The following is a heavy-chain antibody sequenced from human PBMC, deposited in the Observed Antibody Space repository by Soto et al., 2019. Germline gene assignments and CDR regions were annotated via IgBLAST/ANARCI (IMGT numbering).Heavy chain of an antibody. CDR1: GGSISSGDYY. J-gene: IGHJ3*01. CDR3: AREGGRGVGAFEG. Sequence: QVQLQESGPGLVKPSQTLSLTCTVSGGSISSGDYYYNWVRQHPGKGLEWIGHIHYSGTTSYNPSLQRRLTISVDTSKNQLSLRLSSVTAADTAVYYCAREGGRGVGAFEGWGQVTVGSVSS. D-gene: IGHD2-15*01. CDR2: IHYSGTT. V-gene: IGHV4-31*03.